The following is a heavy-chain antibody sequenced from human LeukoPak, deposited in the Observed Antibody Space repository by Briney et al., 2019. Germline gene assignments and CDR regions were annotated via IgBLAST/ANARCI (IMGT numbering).Heavy chain of an antibody. CDR2: INHSGST. J-gene: IGHJ1*01. Sequence: PSETLSLTCAFSGYSISSGYYWSWIRQPPGKGLEWIGEINHSGSTNYNPSLKSRVTISVDTSKNQFSLKLSSVTAADTAVYYCARGGNYDFWSGYYQLAEYFQHWGQGTLVTVS. D-gene: IGHD3-3*01. CDR1: GYSISSGYY. V-gene: IGHV4-34*01. CDR3: ARGGNYDFWSGYYQLAEYFQH.